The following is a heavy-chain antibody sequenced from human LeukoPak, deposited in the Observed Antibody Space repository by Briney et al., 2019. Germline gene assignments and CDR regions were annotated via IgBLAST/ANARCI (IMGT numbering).Heavy chain of an antibody. CDR2: IRYDGRNK. J-gene: IGHJ4*02. D-gene: IGHD2-2*01. Sequence: GGSLRLSCAASGFTFSSYAMSWVRQAPGKGLEWGTFIRYDGRNKYYAESVKGRFTISRDNSKNTLYLQMDSLRAEDTAVYYCAKEGVSCRSTSCYGYFDYWGQGTLVTVSS. CDR1: GFTFSSYA. V-gene: IGHV3-30*02. CDR3: AKEGVSCRSTSCYGYFDY.